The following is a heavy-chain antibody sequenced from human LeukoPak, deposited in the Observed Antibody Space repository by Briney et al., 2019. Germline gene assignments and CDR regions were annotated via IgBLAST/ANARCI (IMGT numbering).Heavy chain of an antibody. CDR1: GFTFSSYT. Sequence: PGGSLRLSCAASGFTFSSYTIHWVRQAPGEGLEFVSAISSNGGSTYYTISVKGRFTISRDNSKNTLYLQMGSLRAEDMAVYYCARGPQSGHLDWILGYYMDVWGKGTTVTVSS. J-gene: IGHJ6*03. V-gene: IGHV3-64*01. D-gene: IGHD3-9*01. CDR2: ISSNGGST. CDR3: ARGPQSGHLDWILGYYMDV.